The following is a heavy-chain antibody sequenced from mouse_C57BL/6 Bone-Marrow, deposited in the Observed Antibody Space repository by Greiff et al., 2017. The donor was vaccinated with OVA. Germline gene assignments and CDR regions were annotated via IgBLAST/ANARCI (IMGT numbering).Heavy chain of an antibody. Sequence: ESGPGLVKPSQSLSLTCSVTGYSITSGYYWNWIRQFPGNKLEWMGYISYDGSNNYNPSHKNRIPITRDTSKNQFFLKLNSVTTEDTATYYCARGDYDYDWFAYWGQGTLVTVSA. CDR3: ARGDYDYDWFAY. CDR2: ISYDGSN. D-gene: IGHD2-4*01. CDR1: GYSITSGYY. J-gene: IGHJ3*01. V-gene: IGHV3-6*01.